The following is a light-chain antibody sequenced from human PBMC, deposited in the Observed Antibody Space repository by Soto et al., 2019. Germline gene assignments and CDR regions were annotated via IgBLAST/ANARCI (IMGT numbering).Light chain of an antibody. J-gene: IGLJ1*01. CDR2: EVN. Sequence: QSALTQPPSASGYPGQSVTISCTGTSSDDGGYKYVSWYQQHPGKAPKLMIFEVNKRPSGVPDRLSGSKSGNTASLTVSGLQAEDEADYYCSSYAGINNLGVFGTGTKLTVL. V-gene: IGLV2-8*01. CDR1: SSDDGGYKY. CDR3: SSYAGINNLGV.